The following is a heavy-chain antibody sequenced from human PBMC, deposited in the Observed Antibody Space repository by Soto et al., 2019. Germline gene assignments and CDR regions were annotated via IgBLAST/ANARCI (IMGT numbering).Heavy chain of an antibody. Sequence: EVQLLESGGGLVQPGGSLRLSCAASGFTFSSYAMSWVRQAPGKGLEWVSAISGSGGSTYYADSVKGRFTISRDNSKNTLYLQMNSLRAEDTAVYYCASGDCSGCSCYSWYDYYMDVWGKGTTVTVSS. CDR1: GFTFSSYA. J-gene: IGHJ6*03. V-gene: IGHV3-23*01. CDR3: ASGDCSGCSCYSWYDYYMDV. D-gene: IGHD2-15*01. CDR2: ISGSGGST.